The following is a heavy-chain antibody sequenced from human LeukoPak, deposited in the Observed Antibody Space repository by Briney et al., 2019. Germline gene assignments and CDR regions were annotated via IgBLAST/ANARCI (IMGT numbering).Heavy chain of an antibody. CDR2: IYYSGST. V-gene: IGHV4-59*01. D-gene: IGHD4-17*01. CDR1: GGSFSGYY. J-gene: IGHJ4*02. Sequence: SETLSLTCAVYGGSFSGYYWSWIRQPPGKGLEWIGYIYYSGSTNYNPSLKSRVTISVDTSKNQFSLKLSSVTAADTAVYYCARDFGGDYVGHFDYWGQGTLVTVSS. CDR3: ARDFGGDYVGHFDY.